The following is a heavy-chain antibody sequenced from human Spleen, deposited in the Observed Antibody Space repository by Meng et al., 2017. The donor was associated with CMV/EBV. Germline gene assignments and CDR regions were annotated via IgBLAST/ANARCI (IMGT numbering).Heavy chain of an antibody. D-gene: IGHD1-7*01. Sequence: GGSLRLSCEGSGLTLSGKWMNWVRQTPREGLVWLSYINSDGSATDYAASVKGRFIISRDNVKNSLYLQMNSLRAEDTALYYCARELTGTTGGCWFDPWGQGTLVTVSS. CDR2: INSDGSAT. CDR3: ARELTGTTGGCWFDP. V-gene: IGHV3-74*01. CDR1: GLTLSGKW. J-gene: IGHJ5*02.